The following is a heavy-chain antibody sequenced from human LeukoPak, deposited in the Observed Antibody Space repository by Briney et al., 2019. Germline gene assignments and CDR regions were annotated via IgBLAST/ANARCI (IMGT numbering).Heavy chain of an antibody. V-gene: IGHV4-39*07. J-gene: IGHJ3*02. CDR3: AREGSDSGWYKIPFDI. CDR1: GASISGSGYY. D-gene: IGHD6-19*01. Sequence: SETLSLTCTVSGASISGSGYYWGWIRQPPGKGLEWIGSIYSSGSTYYNASLQSRVTISVDTSKNQFSLKLSSVTAADTAVYYCAREGSDSGWYKIPFDIWGQGTMVTVSS. CDR2: IYSSGST.